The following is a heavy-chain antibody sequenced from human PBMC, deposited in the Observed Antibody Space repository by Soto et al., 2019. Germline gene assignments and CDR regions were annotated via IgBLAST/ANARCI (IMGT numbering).Heavy chain of an antibody. J-gene: IGHJ4*02. CDR3: ARDHSNAWYFDY. CDR2: IWYDGSNK. V-gene: IGHV3-33*01. CDR1: GFTFSSYG. Sequence: GESLKISCAASGFTFSSYGMHWVRQAPGKGLEWVAVIWYDGSNKYYTDSVKGRFTISRDNSKNTLYLQMNSLRAEDTAVYYCARDHSNAWYFDYWGQGTLVTVSS. D-gene: IGHD5-18*01.